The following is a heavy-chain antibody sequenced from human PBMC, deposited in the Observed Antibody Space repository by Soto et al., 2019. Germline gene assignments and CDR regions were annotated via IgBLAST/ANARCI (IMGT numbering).Heavy chain of an antibody. CDR1: GFSFSNYW. V-gene: IGHV3-74*01. D-gene: IGHD3-9*01. J-gene: IGHJ6*02. CDR3: TRALNYDLLTGYYIPLPYGMDV. CDR2: IDKDGSST. Sequence: EVQLAESGGGLVQPGGSLRLSCAAAGFSFSNYWMHWVRQAPGKGLVWVSRIDKDGSSTRYADSVKGRFTISRDNAKNTLYLQMKSRRAEDTAVYYCTRALNYDLLTGYYIPLPYGMDVWGQGTTVTVSS.